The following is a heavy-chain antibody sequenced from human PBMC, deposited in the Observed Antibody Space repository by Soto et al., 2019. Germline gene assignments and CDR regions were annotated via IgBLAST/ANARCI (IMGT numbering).Heavy chain of an antibody. CDR3: ARDLSHCSGGTCYSLTGVDV. V-gene: IGHV3-30-3*01. CDR1: EFTFSNYA. J-gene: IGHJ6*02. Sequence: QVQLVASGGDVVQPGRSLRLSCAASEFTFSNYAMHRVRQAPGKGLEWVAIISYDGSHKFYADYVKGRFTISRDNSKNTVFMPKKSLRAEDTAVYYCARDLSHCSGGTCYSLTGVDVWGLGTTVTVSS. CDR2: ISYDGSHK. D-gene: IGHD2-15*01.